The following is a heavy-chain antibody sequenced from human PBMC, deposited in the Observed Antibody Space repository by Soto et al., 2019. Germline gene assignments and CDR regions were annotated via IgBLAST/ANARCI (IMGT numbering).Heavy chain of an antibody. CDR2: INAGNGNT. D-gene: IGHD5-18*01. Sequence: GASLKVSCKASGYPFTSYGSHWVRQAPGQRLEWMGWINAGNGNTKYSQKFQGRVTITRDTSASTAYMELSSLRSEDTAVYYCARDPGYSYGYNWGQGTLVTVSS. J-gene: IGHJ4*02. V-gene: IGHV1-3*01. CDR3: ARDPGYSYGYN. CDR1: GYPFTSYG.